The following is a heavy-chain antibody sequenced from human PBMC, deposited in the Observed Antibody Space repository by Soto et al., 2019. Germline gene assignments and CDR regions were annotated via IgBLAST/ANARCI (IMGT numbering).Heavy chain of an antibody. CDR1: GGSISSYY. Sequence: PSETLSLTFTVSGGSISSYYWSWIRQPPGKGLEWIGYIYYSGSTNYNPSLKSRVSISLDMSNSQCTLNLRSVTDADTAVYYCAGMPYTSGLRFDPWGPGTLVTVSS. V-gene: IGHV4-59*12. CDR2: IYYSGST. D-gene: IGHD6-19*01. CDR3: AGMPYTSGLRFDP. J-gene: IGHJ5*02.